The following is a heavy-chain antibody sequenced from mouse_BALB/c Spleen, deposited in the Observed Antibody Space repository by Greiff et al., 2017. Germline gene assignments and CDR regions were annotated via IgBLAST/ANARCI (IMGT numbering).Heavy chain of an antibody. CDR2: INPSTGYT. CDR3: AKGLGGY. Sequence: QVQLKQSGAELAKPGASVKMSCTASGYTFTSYWMHWVKQRPGQGLEWIGYINPSTGYTEYNQKFKDKATLTADKSSSTAYMQLSSLTSEDSAVYYCAKGLGGYWGQGTTLTVSS. J-gene: IGHJ2*01. CDR1: GYTFTSYW. V-gene: IGHV1-7*01. D-gene: IGHD4-1*01.